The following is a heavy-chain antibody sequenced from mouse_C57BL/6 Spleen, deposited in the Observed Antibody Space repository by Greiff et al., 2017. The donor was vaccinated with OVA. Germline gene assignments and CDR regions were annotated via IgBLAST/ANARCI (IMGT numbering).Heavy chain of an antibody. J-gene: IGHJ4*01. D-gene: IGHD1-1*01. CDR1: GYTFTSYW. CDR3: AREGVTTVVGAMDY. Sequence: VQLQQPGAELVKPGASVKMSCKASGYTFTSYWITWVKQRPGQGLEWIGDIYPGSGSTNYNEKFKSKATLTVDTSSSTAYMQLSSLTSEDSAVYYCAREGVTTVVGAMDYWGQGTSVTVSS. CDR2: IYPGSGST. V-gene: IGHV1-55*01.